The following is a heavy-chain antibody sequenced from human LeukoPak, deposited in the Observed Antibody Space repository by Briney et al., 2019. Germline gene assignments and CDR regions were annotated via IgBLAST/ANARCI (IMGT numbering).Heavy chain of an antibody. J-gene: IGHJ4*02. CDR1: GFTFSSYA. Sequence: GGSLRLSCAASGFTFSSYAIHWVRQAPGKGLEWVALISYDGSNKYYADSVKGRFTISRDNSKNTLYLQMNSLRAEDTAVYYCAKEERLGTPNYFDYWGQGTLVTVSS. CDR3: AKEERLGTPNYFDY. CDR2: ISYDGSNK. D-gene: IGHD3-3*01. V-gene: IGHV3-30*04.